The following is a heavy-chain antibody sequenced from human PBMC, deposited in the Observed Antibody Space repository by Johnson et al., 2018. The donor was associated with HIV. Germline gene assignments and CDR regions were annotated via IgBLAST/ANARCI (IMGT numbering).Heavy chain of an antibody. D-gene: IGHD6-6*01. CDR3: ARDRAPVYSSSSTPFDALDI. J-gene: IGHJ3*02. CDR1: RFTFSSYA. Sequence: QEQLVESGGGVVQPGRSLRLSCAASRFTFSSYAIHWVRQAPGKWLEWVAVILYDGNNKYYADSVKGRFTISRDNSKSTLYLQMNSLRVEDTAVYYCARDRAPVYSSSSTPFDALDIWGQGTVVSVSS. CDR2: ILYDGNNK. V-gene: IGHV3-30-3*01.